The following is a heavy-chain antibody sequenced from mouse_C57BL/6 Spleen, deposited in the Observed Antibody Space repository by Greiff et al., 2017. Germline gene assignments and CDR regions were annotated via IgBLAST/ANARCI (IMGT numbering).Heavy chain of an antibody. V-gene: IGHV5-6*01. D-gene: IGHD2-4*01. CDR1: GFTFSSYG. CDR2: ISSGGSYT. Sequence: EVQLVESGGDLVKPGGSLKLSCAASGFTFSSYGMSWVRQTPDKRLEWVATISSGGSYTYYPDSVKGRFTISRDNAKNTLYLQMSSLKSEDTAMYYCARQGKDYEYYYAMDYWGQGTSVTVAS. J-gene: IGHJ4*01. CDR3: ARQGKDYEYYYAMDY.